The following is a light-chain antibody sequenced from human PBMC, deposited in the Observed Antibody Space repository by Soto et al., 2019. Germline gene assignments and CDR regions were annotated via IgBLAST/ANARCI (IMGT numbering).Light chain of an antibody. V-gene: IGKV3-20*01. J-gene: IGKJ2*01. CDR1: QSVSSSY. CDR3: QQYGSSPLT. Sequence: EIVLTQSPGTLPLSPGERATLSCRASQSVSSSYLVWYQQKPGQAPRPLIYGASSRATGIPDRFSGSGSGTDFTLTISRLDAEDFAVYYYQQYGSSPLTFGQGTKLEMK. CDR2: GAS.